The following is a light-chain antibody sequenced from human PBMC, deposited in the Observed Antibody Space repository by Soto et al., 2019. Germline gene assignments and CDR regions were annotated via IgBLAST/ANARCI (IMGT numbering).Light chain of an antibody. J-gene: IGKJ4*01. Sequence: DIQMTQSPSSLSASVGDRVTITCQASQDIRNYLNWYQQKPGKAPNLLIYDASNLRAGVPSRFSGSESGTEFTFSISSLQPEDIATYYCQHYDHLPPLSFGGGTKVEIK. CDR1: QDIRNY. CDR3: QHYDHLPPLS. CDR2: DAS. V-gene: IGKV1-33*01.